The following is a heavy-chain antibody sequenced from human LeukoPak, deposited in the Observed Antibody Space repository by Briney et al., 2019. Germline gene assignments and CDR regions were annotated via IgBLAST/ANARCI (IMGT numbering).Heavy chain of an antibody. D-gene: IGHD2-15*01. CDR2: IKPSGGST. V-gene: IGHV1-46*01. J-gene: IGHJ4*02. CDR3: ARDNAVVVAATFSYFDY. Sequence: ASVKVSCKASGYTFTSYYMHWVRQAPGQGLEWMGIIKPSGGSTSYAQKFQGRVTMTRDTSTSTVYMELSSLRSEDTAVYYCARDNAVVVAATFSYFDYWGQGTLVTVSS. CDR1: GYTFTSYY.